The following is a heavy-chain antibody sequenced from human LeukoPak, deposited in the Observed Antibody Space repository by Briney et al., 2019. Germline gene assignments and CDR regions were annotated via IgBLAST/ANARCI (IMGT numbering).Heavy chain of an antibody. J-gene: IGHJ6*04. V-gene: IGHV3-30*18. CDR1: GFTFGSYG. CDR3: AKDLVAAAGNYYYYGMDV. D-gene: IGHD6-13*01. Sequence: GGSLRLSCAASGFTFGSYGMHWVRQAPGKGLEWVAVISYDGSNMYYADSVKGRFTISRDNSKNTHFLQMNSLRAEDTAVYYCAKDLVAAAGNYYYYGMDVWGKGTTVTVSS. CDR2: ISYDGSNM.